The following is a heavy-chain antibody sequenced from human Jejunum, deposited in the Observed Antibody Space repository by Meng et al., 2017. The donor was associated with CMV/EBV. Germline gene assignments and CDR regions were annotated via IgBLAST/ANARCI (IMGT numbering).Heavy chain of an antibody. CDR3: ARGYNYNMDV. J-gene: IGHJ6*02. CDR2: INSDGSST. CDR1: GFTFSRYW. V-gene: IGHV3-74*01. Sequence: SCAASGFTFSRYWMHWVRQAPGKGPVWVSLINSDGSSTSYAESVKGRFTISRDNAKNTLYLQMNSLRAEDTAVYYCARGYNYNMDVWGQGTTVTVSS.